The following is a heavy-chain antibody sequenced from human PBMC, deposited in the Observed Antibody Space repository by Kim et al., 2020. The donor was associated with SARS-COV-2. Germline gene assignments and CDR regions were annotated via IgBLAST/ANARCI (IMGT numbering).Heavy chain of an antibody. CDR3: AKGAPRIQLWLLDLIDYYGMDV. V-gene: IGHV3-30*18. J-gene: IGHJ6*02. CDR2: ISYDGSNK. CDR1: GFTFSSYG. D-gene: IGHD5-18*01. Sequence: GGSLRLSCAASGFTFSSYGMHWVRQAPGKGLEWVAVISYDGSNKYYADSVKGRFTISRDNSKNTLYLQMNSLRAEDTAVYYCAKGAPRIQLWLLDLIDYYGMDVWGQGTTVTVSS.